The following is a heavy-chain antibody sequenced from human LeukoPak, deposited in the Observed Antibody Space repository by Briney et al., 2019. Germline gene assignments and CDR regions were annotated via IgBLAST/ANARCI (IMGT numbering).Heavy chain of an antibody. CDR1: GGTFSSYA. Sequence: SVKVSCKASGGTFSSYAISWVRQAPGQGLEWMGGIIPIFGTANYAQKFQGRVTITADESTSTAHMELRRLRSDDTAVYYCARQGYSGHSQGAADYWGQGTLVTVSS. J-gene: IGHJ4*02. D-gene: IGHD4-23*01. CDR2: IIPIFGTA. CDR3: ARQGYSGHSQGAADY. V-gene: IGHV1-69*13.